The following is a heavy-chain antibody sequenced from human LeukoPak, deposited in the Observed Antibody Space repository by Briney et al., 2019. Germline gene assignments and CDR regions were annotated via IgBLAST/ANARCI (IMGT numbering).Heavy chain of an antibody. CDR2: IKQDGSEK. CDR3: ARYNWNGRGLDY. CDR1: GFAFSSYW. D-gene: IGHD1-1*01. J-gene: IGHJ4*02. V-gene: IGHV3-7*04. Sequence: GGSLRLSCAASGFAFSSYWMSWVRQAPGKGLEWVANIKQDGSEKYYVDSVKGRFTISRDNAKKSLYLQMDSLRPEDTAVYYCARYNWNGRGLDYWGQGTLVSVSS.